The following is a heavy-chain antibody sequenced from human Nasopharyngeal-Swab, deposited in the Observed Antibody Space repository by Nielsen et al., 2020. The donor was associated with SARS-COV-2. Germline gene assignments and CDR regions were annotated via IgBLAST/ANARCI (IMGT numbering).Heavy chain of an antibody. V-gene: IGHV3-53*01. CDR2: IYSGGST. CDR1: GFTVSSNY. CDR3: AGVVVGYQLPSWFDP. D-gene: IGHD2-2*01. J-gene: IGHJ5*02. Sequence: GGSLRLSCAASGFTVSSNYMSWVRQAPGKGLEWVSVIYSGGSTYYADSVKGRFTISRDNSKNTLYLQMNSLRAEDTAVYYCAGVVVGYQLPSWFDPWGQGTLVTVSS.